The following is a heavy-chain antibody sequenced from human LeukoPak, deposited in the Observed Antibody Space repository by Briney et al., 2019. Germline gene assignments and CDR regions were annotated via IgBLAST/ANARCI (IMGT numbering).Heavy chain of an antibody. CDR2: MNPNSGNT. Sequence: EASVKVSCKASGYTFTSYDINWVRQATGQGLEWMGWMNPNSGNTGYAQKFQGRVTITRNTSISTAYMELSSLRSEDTAVYYCARGRGGRILRFLEWLLTFDYWGQGTLVTVSS. D-gene: IGHD3-3*01. CDR3: ARGRGGRILRFLEWLLTFDY. J-gene: IGHJ4*02. CDR1: GYTFTSYD. V-gene: IGHV1-8*03.